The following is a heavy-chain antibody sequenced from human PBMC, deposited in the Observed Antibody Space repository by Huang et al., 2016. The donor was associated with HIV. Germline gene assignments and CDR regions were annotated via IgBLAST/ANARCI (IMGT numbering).Heavy chain of an antibody. D-gene: IGHD1-26*01. Sequence: QVQLQESGPGLVQPSQTLSLICTVSGVSISSGAFYWTWIRQSAGGGLQWIGHVYTSVSVLDNGALRSRGTIALDTSKNQLSLNLRAVTAADTALYFCARGRGGTHSYFFYSMDVWGAGTAVIVSS. J-gene: IGHJ6*03. CDR1: GVSISSGAFY. CDR2: VYTSVSV. CDR3: ARGRGGTHSYFFYSMDV. V-gene: IGHV4-61*09.